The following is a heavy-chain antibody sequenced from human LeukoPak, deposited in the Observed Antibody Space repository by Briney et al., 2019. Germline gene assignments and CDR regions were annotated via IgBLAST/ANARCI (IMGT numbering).Heavy chain of an antibody. J-gene: IGHJ4*02. V-gene: IGHV4-39*01. CDR3: ARRYQLAHFDY. CDR2: IYYSGST. D-gene: IGHD2-2*01. Sequence: SETLSLTCTVSGGSISSSSYYWGWIRQPPGKGLEWIGSIYYSGSTYYNLSLKSRVTISVDTSKNQFSLKLSSVTAADTAVYYCARRYQLAHFDYWGQGTLVTVSS. CDR1: GGSISSSSYY.